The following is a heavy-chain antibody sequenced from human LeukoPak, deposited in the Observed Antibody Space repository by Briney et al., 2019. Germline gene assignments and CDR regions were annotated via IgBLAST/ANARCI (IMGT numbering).Heavy chain of an antibody. D-gene: IGHD2-15*01. J-gene: IGHJ6*04. V-gene: IGHV1-18*04. Sequence: ASVKVSCKAPGYTFASYGITWVRQAPGQGLEWMGWISAYSGNTDYAQKLQGRVTMTTDTSTSTAYMELRSLRSDDTAVYYCARDGYCSGGSCYNSRYGMDVWGKGTTVTVSS. CDR2: ISAYSGNT. CDR1: GYTFASYG. CDR3: ARDGYCSGGSCYNSRYGMDV.